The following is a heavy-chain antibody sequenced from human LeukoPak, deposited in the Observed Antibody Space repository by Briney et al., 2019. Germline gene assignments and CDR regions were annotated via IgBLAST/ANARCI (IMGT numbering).Heavy chain of an antibody. CDR1: GFTFSSYA. CDR2: ISGSGGST. Sequence: PGGSLRLSCEASGFTFSSYAMTWVRQAPGQGLEWVSAISGSGGSTYYADSVKGRLTISRDNSKNTLYLQMNSLRAEDTAVYYCAKVTSFRTTIFGDGMDVWGQGTTVTVSS. J-gene: IGHJ6*02. V-gene: IGHV3-23*01. D-gene: IGHD3-3*01. CDR3: AKVTSFRTTIFGDGMDV.